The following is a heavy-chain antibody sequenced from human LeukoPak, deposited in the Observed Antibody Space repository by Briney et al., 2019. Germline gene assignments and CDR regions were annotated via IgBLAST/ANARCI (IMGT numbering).Heavy chain of an antibody. V-gene: IGHV4-31*03. CDR3: AGVSRATRHFDY. CDR1: GGSISSGGYY. CDR2: IYYSGST. D-gene: IGHD1-26*01. J-gene: IGHJ4*02. Sequence: SETLSLTRTVSGGSISSGGYYWSWIRQHPGKGLEWIGYIYYSGSTYYNPSLKSRVTISVDTSKDQFSLKLSSVTAADTAVYYCAGVSRATRHFDYWGQGTLVTVSS.